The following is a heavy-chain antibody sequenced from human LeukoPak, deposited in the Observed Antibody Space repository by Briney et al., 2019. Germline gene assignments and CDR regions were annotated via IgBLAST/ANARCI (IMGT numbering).Heavy chain of an antibody. D-gene: IGHD5-24*01. CDR3: ARARTGSRDGYNLRSAFDI. Sequence: SQTLSLTCTVSGGSISSGGYYWSWIRQHPGKGLEWIGYIYYSGSTYYNPSLKSRVTISVDTSKNQFSLKLSSVTAADTAVYYCARARTGSRDGYNLRSAFDIWGQGTMVAVSS. CDR1: GGSISSGGYY. V-gene: IGHV4-31*03. CDR2: IYYSGST. J-gene: IGHJ3*02.